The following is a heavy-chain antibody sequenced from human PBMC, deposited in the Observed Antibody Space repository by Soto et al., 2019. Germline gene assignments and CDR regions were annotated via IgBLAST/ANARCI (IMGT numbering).Heavy chain of an antibody. CDR1: GFTFSSYS. CDR2: ISSSSSYI. CDR3: ATGYDCSGYPLDY. J-gene: IGHJ4*02. D-gene: IGHD3-22*01. V-gene: IGHV3-21*01. Sequence: GGSLRLSCAASGFTFSSYSMNWVRQAPGKGLEWVSSISSSSSYIYYADSLKGRFTISRDNAKDSLSLQMNSLRAEDTAVYYCATGYDCSGYPLDYWGQGTLVTISS.